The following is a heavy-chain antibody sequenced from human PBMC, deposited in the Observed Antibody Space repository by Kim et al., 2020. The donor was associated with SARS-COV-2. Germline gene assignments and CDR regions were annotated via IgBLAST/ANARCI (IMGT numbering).Heavy chain of an antibody. Sequence: GGSLRLSCAASGFTVSSNYMRWVRQAPGKGLEWASVIYSGGSTYYADSVKGRFTISRDNSKNTRYLQMNSLRAEDTAVYYCARERYGDYAERNYYCGMDVWCQGTTVTVSS. V-gene: IGHV3-53*01. CDR2: IYSGGST. CDR3: ARERYGDYAERNYYCGMDV. D-gene: IGHD4-17*01. CDR1: GFTVSSNY. J-gene: IGHJ6*02.